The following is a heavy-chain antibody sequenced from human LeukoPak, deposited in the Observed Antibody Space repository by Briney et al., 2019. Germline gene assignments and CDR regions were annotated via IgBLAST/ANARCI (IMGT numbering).Heavy chain of an antibody. CDR3: ARSADNYYYDSSGYYSLDY. Sequence: ASVKVSCKASGYTFTGYYIHWLRQAPGQGLEWMGFINLNSGGTNYAQKFQGRVTITADKSTSTAYMELSSLRSEDTAVYYCARSADNYYYDSSGYYSLDYWGQGTLVTVSS. CDR2: INLNSGGT. D-gene: IGHD3-22*01. V-gene: IGHV1-2*02. CDR1: GYTFTGYY. J-gene: IGHJ4*02.